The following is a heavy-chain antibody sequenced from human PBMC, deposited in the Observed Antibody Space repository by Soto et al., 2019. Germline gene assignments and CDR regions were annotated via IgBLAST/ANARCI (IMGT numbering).Heavy chain of an antibody. CDR3: ARVGAYFGEFDYFDY. V-gene: IGHV3-21*06. J-gene: IGHJ4*02. CDR2: ISRFSDRT. D-gene: IGHD3-10*01. CDR1: EFTFNIYT. Sequence: PGGALLLSCSSSEFTFNIYTMNWVRQAPGKGLEWVSSISRFSDRTYYADSVKGRFAIFIANAENSVYLQVNSLRAEDTAVYYCARVGAYFGEFDYFDYWGQGTPVTVSS.